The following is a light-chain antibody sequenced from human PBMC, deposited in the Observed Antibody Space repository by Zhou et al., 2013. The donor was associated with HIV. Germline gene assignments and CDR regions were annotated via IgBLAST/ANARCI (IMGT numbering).Light chain of an antibody. V-gene: IGKV1-9*01. CDR2: ATS. CDR3: QQLDSYPYT. Sequence: EIQLTQSPSFLSTSVGDRVTITCRASQGMNNYLAWYQQKPGKAPTLLIHATSTLQKGVPSRLSGSGSGTHFTLTISSLQPEDFATYYCQQLDSYPYTFGLGDQTRDQT. CDR1: QGMNNY. J-gene: IGKJ2*01.